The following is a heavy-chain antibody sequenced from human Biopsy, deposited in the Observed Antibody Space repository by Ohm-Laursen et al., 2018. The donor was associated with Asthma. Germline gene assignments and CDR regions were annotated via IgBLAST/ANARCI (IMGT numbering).Heavy chain of an antibody. D-gene: IGHD4-23*01. J-gene: IGHJ3*02. V-gene: IGHV3-30*03. CDR1: GFTFSIYD. CDR2: ISYDGGNK. Sequence: PLRLSCAASGFTFSIYDIHWVRQAPGKGLEWVAVISYDGGNKFYGDSVKGRFTLSRDNSRNTLYLQMNSLRVEDTAIYYCARTHERWTSIQDDALDIWGQGTMVSVSS. CDR3: ARTHERWTSIQDDALDI.